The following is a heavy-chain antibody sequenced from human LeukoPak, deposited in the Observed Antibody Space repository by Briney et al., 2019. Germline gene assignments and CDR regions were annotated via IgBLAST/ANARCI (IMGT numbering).Heavy chain of an antibody. CDR3: ARGYSRGWDLFN. J-gene: IGHJ4*02. CDR1: GYTFTCYY. D-gene: IGHD6-19*01. Sequence: GASVKVSCKASGYTFTCYYMHWVRQAPGQGLEGMGWINTNSGGTNYAQKFQGRVTMTRATSISTAYMELSRLRSDDTAVYYCARGYSRGWDLFNWGQGTLVTVSS. V-gene: IGHV1-2*02. CDR2: INTNSGGT.